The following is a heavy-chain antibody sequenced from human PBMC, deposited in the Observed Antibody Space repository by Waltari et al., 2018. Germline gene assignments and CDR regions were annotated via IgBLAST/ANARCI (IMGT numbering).Heavy chain of an antibody. CDR2: IIPILGIA. CDR3: ARGIERRPPGEVDYFDY. J-gene: IGHJ4*02. CDR1: GGTFSSYT. D-gene: IGHD3-10*01. V-gene: IGHV1-69*02. Sequence: QVQLVQSGAEVKKPGSSVKVSCKASGGTFSSYTIRWVRQAPGQGLEWMGRIIPILGIANYAQKFQGRVTITADKSTSTAYMELSSLRSEDTAVYYCARGIERRPPGEVDYFDYWGQGTLVTVSS.